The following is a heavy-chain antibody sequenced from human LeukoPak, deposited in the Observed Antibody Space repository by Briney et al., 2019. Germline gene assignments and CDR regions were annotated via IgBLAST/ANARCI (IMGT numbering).Heavy chain of an antibody. D-gene: IGHD4-11*01. J-gene: IGHJ1*01. Sequence: SETLSLTCAVYGGSFSGYYWSWIRQPPGKGLEWIGEINHSGSTNYNPSLKSRVTISVDTSKNQFSLKLSSVTAADTAVYYCARVDSTSEYFQHWGQGTLVTVSS. V-gene: IGHV4-34*01. CDR2: INHSGST. CDR3: ARVDSTSEYFQH. CDR1: GGSFSGYY.